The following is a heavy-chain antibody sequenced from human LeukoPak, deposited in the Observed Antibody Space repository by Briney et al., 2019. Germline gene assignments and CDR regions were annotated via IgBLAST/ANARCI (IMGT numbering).Heavy chain of an antibody. D-gene: IGHD2-2*01. CDR2: IYYSGST. J-gene: IGHJ5*02. CDR3: ARRDRDCSSTSCYGFDP. Sequence: SETLSLTCTVSGGSISSGSYYWGWIRQPPGKGLEWIGSIYYSGSTYYNPSLKSRVTISVDTSKNQFSLKLSSVTAADTAVYYCARRDRDCSSTSCYGFDPWGQGTLVTVSS. V-gene: IGHV4-39*01. CDR1: GGSISSGSYY.